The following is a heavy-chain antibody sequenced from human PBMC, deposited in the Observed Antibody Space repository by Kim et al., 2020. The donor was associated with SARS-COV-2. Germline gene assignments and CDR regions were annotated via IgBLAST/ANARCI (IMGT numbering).Heavy chain of an antibody. V-gene: IGHV4-61*01. D-gene: IGHD3-9*01. Sequence: SETLSLTCTVSGGSVSSGSYYWSWIRQPPGKGLEWIGYIYYSGSTNYNPSLKSRVTISVDTSKNQFSLKLSSVTAADTAVYYCARDWRRYDSWTGDYRNWFDPWGQGTLVTVSS. J-gene: IGHJ5*02. CDR1: GGSVSSGSYY. CDR3: ARDWRRYDSWTGDYRNWFDP. CDR2: IYYSGST.